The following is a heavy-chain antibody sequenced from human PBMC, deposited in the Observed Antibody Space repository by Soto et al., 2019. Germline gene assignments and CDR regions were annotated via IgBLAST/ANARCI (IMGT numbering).Heavy chain of an antibody. Sequence: SETLSLTCTVSGGSISSSSYYWGWIRQPPGKGLEWIGSIYYSGSTYYNPSLKSRVTISVDTSKNQFSLKLSSVTAADTAVYYCARLFGDPPLHYYYGMDVWGQGTTVTVSS. V-gene: IGHV4-39*01. D-gene: IGHD4-17*01. CDR2: IYYSGST. CDR3: ARLFGDPPLHYYYGMDV. J-gene: IGHJ6*02. CDR1: GGSISSSSYY.